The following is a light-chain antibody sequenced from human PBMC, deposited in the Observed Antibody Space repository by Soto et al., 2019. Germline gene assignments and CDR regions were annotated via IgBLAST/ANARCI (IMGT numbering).Light chain of an antibody. CDR2: GAS. V-gene: IGKV3-15*01. J-gene: IGKJ1*01. CDR3: QQYNIWPQT. Sequence: VLAQTLGTVSLSPRERATLSCRASQSVTNSFLAWYQQKPGQAPRLLIHGASTRATGFPARFSGSGSGTEFTLTISSLQSEDFAVYFCQQYNIWPQTFGQAAKADIK. CDR1: QSVTNS.